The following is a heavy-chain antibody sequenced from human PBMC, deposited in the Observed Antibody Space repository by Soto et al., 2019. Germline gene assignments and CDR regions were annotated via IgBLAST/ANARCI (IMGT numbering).Heavy chain of an antibody. Sequence: QVQLQESGPGLVKPSQTLSLTCTVTGDSITSGGYYWSWIRQHPGKGLEWLGYIYGSGGSGSTLYNPSLKSRITLSVDTSKTQISLKLSSVTVEDTAVYFCARKQAAYFSVIDYWGQGTLVTVSS. CDR1: GDSITSGGYY. CDR2: IYGSGGSGST. J-gene: IGHJ4*02. V-gene: IGHV4-31*03. CDR3: ARKQAAYFSVIDY. D-gene: IGHD2-21*01.